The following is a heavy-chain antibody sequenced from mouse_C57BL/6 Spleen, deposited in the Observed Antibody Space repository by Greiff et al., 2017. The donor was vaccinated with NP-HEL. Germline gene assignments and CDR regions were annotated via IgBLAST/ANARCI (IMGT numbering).Heavy chain of an antibody. J-gene: IGHJ1*03. CDR1: GYTFTSYG. V-gene: IGHV1-81*01. CDR3: ARDFSYYGSSYWYFDV. CDR2: IHPRSGNT. Sequence: QVQLQQSGAELARPGASVKLSCKASGYTFTSYGISWVKQRTGQGLEWIGEIHPRSGNTYYNEKFKGKATLTADKSSSTAYMELRSLTSEDSAVYFCARDFSYYGSSYWYFDVWGTGTTVTVSS. D-gene: IGHD1-1*01.